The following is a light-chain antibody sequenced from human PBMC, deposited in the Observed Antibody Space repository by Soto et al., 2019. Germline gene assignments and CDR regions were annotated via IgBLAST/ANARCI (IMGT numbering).Light chain of an antibody. CDR2: KAS. V-gene: IGKV1-5*03. CDR1: QDINSY. J-gene: IGKJ1*01. CDR3: QQYNSYSPT. Sequence: DIQMTQSPSSLSASVGDRVTITCQASQDINSYLAWYQQKPGKAPKLLIYKASSLESGVPSRFSGSGSGTEFTLTISSLQPDDFATYYCQQYNSYSPTFGQGTKVDIK.